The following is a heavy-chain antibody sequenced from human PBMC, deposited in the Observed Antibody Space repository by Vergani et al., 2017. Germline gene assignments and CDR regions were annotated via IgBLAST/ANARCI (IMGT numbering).Heavy chain of an antibody. CDR2: TYYSGST. Sequence: QLQLQESGPGLVKPSETLSLTCTVSGCSISSSSYYWGWIRQPPGKGLEWIGCTYYSGSTYYNPSLNSRATISVDTSKNQFFLKLSSVTAADTSVYYCAREEDRYYYDSSGYYYTSGAFDIWGQGTMVTVSS. D-gene: IGHD3-22*01. J-gene: IGHJ3*02. CDR3: AREEDRYYYDSSGYYYTSGAFDI. V-gene: IGHV4-39*07. CDR1: GCSISSSSYY.